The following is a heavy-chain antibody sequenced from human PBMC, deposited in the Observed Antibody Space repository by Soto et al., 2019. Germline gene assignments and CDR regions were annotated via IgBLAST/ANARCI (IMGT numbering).Heavy chain of an antibody. CDR1: GYSFTNYW. Sequence: GESLKISCKGSGYSFTNYWIAWVRQMPGKGLEWMGFIYPGDSDTRYSPSFQGQVTISADKSISTAYLQWSSLRASDTAMYYCGRPMKPSTTFGFNPWARGTQITVSS. J-gene: IGHJ5*02. CDR3: GRPMKPSTTFGFNP. D-gene: IGHD4-4*01. CDR2: IYPGDSDT. V-gene: IGHV5-51*01.